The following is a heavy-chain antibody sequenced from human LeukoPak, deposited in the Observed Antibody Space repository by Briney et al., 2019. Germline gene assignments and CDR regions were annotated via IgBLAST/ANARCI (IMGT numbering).Heavy chain of an antibody. CDR3: ARDRGYSSSWYGGRDFDY. V-gene: IGHV4-38-2*02. J-gene: IGHJ4*02. Sequence: SETLSLTCTVSGYSISSGYYWGLIRQPPEKGLEWIGSIYHSGSTYYNPSLKSRVTISVDTSKNQFSLKLSSVTAADTAVYYCARDRGYSSSWYGGRDFDYWGQGTLVTVSS. D-gene: IGHD6-13*01. CDR2: IYHSGST. CDR1: GYSISSGYY.